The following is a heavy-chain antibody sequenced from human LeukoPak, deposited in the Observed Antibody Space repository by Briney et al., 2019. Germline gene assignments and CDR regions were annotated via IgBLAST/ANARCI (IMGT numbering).Heavy chain of an antibody. J-gene: IGHJ4*02. CDR3: ARGSAFEY. D-gene: IGHD3-10*01. CDR2: VYTSGST. CDR1: GGSISSPNYY. V-gene: IGHV4-61*02. Sequence: SETLSLTCTVSGGSISSPNYYWSWIRQPAGKGLEWIGRVYTSGSTNSNPSLRSRVTISLDTSINQFTLQLTSVTAADTAVYYCARGSAFEYWGQGTLVTVSS.